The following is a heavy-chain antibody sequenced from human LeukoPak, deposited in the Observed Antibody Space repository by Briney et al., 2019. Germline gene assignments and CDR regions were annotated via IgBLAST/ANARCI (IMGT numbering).Heavy chain of an antibody. V-gene: IGHV3-23*01. CDR2: ISGSGGST. CDR1: GFTFSTYA. J-gene: IGHJ4*02. Sequence: GGSLRLSCAASGFTFSTYAMSWVRQAPGMGLEWVSAISGSGGSTYYADSVKGRFTISRDNSKNTLYVEMNSLRAEDTALYYCAKLSVRYYFGSGSFLDYWGQGTLVTVSS. CDR3: AKLSVRYYFGSGSFLDY. D-gene: IGHD3-10*01.